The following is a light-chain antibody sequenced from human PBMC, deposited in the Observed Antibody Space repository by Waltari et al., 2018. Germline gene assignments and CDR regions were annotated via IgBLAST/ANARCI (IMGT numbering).Light chain of an antibody. CDR2: EVS. J-gene: IGLJ2*01. V-gene: IGLV2-8*01. Sequence: SALTQPPSASGSPGQSVTISCTGTSSDVGGYNYVSWYQHHPGKAPKLMIYEVSSGPSRVPDRFSGSKAGNTASLTVSGLQAEDEADYYCSSYAGINTVIFGGGTKLTVL. CDR3: SSYAGINTVI. CDR1: SSDVGGYNY.